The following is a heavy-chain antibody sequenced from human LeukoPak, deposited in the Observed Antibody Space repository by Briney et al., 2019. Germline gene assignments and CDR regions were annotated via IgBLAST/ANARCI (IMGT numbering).Heavy chain of an antibody. CDR3: ARDRSFSSPDAFDI. CDR1: GGTFSSYA. V-gene: IGHV1-69*04. CDR2: IIPTLGIA. D-gene: IGHD6-6*01. J-gene: IGHJ3*02. Sequence: ASVKVSCKASGGTFSSYAISWARQAPGQGLEWMGRIIPTLGIANYAQKFQGRVTITTDESTSTAYMELSSLRSEDTAMYYCARDRSFSSPDAFDIWGQGTMVTVSS.